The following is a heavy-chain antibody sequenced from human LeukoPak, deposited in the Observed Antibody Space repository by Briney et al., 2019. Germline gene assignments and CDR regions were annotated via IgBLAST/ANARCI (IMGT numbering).Heavy chain of an antibody. D-gene: IGHD5-24*01. CDR3: AGLNEDGYNYFAFDI. V-gene: IGHV4-34*01. CDR1: GGSFSGYY. Sequence: PSETLSLTCAVYGGSFSGYYWSWIRQPPGKGLEWIGEINHSGSTNYNPSLKSRVTISVDTSKNQFSLKLSSVTAADTAVYYCAGLNEDGYNYFAFDIWGQGTMVTVSS. J-gene: IGHJ3*02. CDR2: INHSGST.